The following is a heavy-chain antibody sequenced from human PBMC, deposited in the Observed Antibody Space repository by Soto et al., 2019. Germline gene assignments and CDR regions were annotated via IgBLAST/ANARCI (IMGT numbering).Heavy chain of an antibody. Sequence: GGSLRLSCAASGFTFSSYGMHWVRQAPGKGLEWVAVISYDGSNKYYADSVKGRFTISRDNSKNTPYLQMNSLRAEDTAVYYCAKRCGGSCYYFDYWGQGTLVTVSS. J-gene: IGHJ4*02. D-gene: IGHD2-15*01. V-gene: IGHV3-30*18. CDR3: AKRCGGSCYYFDY. CDR1: GFTFSSYG. CDR2: ISYDGSNK.